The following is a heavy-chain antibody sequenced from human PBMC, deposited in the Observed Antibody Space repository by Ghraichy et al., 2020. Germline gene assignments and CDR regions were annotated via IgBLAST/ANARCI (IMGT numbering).Heavy chain of an antibody. J-gene: IGHJ4*02. Sequence: ASVKVSCKASGYTFTGYYMHWVRQAPGQGLEWMGWINPNSGGTNYAQKFQGRVTMTRDTSISTAYMELSRLRSDDTAVYYCARGNSGYSYGRYFDYWGQGTLVTVSS. CDR1: GYTFTGYY. CDR3: ARGNSGYSYGRYFDY. V-gene: IGHV1-2*02. D-gene: IGHD5-18*01. CDR2: INPNSGGT.